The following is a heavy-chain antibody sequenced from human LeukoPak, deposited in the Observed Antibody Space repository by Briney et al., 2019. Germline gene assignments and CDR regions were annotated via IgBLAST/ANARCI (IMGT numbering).Heavy chain of an antibody. CDR3: ARGGITGTTARGFYYYYYMDV. Sequence: SETLSLTCAVYGGSFSGYYWSWIRQPPGKGLEWIGEINHSGSTNYNPSLKSRVTISVDTSKNQFSLKLSSVTAADTAVYYCARGGITGTTARGFYYYYYMDVWGKGTTVTVSS. CDR2: INHSGST. V-gene: IGHV4-34*01. J-gene: IGHJ6*03. CDR1: GGSFSGYY. D-gene: IGHD1-7*01.